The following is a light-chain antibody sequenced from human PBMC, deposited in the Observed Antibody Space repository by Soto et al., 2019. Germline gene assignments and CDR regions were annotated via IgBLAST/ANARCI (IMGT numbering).Light chain of an antibody. CDR2: DAS. J-gene: IGKJ1*01. Sequence: DIHMTQSPATLSASVGGRVTITCRASQSISSWLAWYQQKPGKAPKLLIYDASSLESGVPSRFSGSGSGTEFTLTISSLPPDDFATYYCQQYNSYWTFGQGTKVDIK. V-gene: IGKV1-5*01. CDR1: QSISSW. CDR3: QQYNSYWT.